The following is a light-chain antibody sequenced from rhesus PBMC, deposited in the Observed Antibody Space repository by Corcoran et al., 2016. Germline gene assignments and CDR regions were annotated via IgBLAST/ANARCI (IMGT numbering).Light chain of an antibody. Sequence: EIVMTQSPATLSLSPGETATLSCRASESVGSYLAWYQQKPGQAPKLLVHSAYFRATGIPDRCRGRGSRTEFTLTISSLEPEDVGVYHCQQYNDLLTFGGGTKVEIK. J-gene: IGKJ4*01. V-gene: IGKV3-40*03. CDR3: QQYNDLLT. CDR1: ESVGSY. CDR2: SAY.